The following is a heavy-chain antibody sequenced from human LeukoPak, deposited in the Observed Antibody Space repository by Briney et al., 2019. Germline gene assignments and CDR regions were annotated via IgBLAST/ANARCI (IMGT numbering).Heavy chain of an antibody. J-gene: IGHJ4*02. CDR3: ARLGYYDILTGYYNTPWYFDY. V-gene: IGHV4-39*01. CDR2: IYYSGST. CDR1: GGSISSGSYY. Sequence: SETLSLTCTVSGGSISSGSYYWGWVRQPPGKGLEWIGSIYYSGSTYYNPSLKSRVTISVDTSKNQFSLKLSSVTAADTAVYYCARLGYYDILTGYYNTPWYFDYWGQGTLVTVSS. D-gene: IGHD3-9*01.